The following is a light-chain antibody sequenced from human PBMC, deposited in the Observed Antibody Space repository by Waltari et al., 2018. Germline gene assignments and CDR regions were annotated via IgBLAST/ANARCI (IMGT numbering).Light chain of an antibody. V-gene: IGLV2-23*02. CDR3: CSYAGSNTVM. Sequence: QSALTQPASVSGSPGQSITISCIGSSNDVGSYNLVSWYQQHPGKVPKLMIYEVTKRPSGVSHRCSGSKSGTTASLTISGLQADDEGNYFCCSYAGSNTVMFGGGTKLTVL. J-gene: IGLJ3*02. CDR2: EVT. CDR1: SNDVGSYNL.